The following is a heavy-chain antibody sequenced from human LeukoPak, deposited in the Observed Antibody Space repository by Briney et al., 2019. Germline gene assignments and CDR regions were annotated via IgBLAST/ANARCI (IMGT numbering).Heavy chain of an antibody. J-gene: IGHJ3*02. V-gene: IGHV5-51*01. Sequence: GESLKISCKASGYTFTDYWIGGVRQVPGKGLEWMGLIYPDDSDTRYTSSFQGQVTISADKSVNTAFLQWSSQKASDTAMYYCAKTYYYGSGTPADAFDIWGQGTMVTVSA. CDR2: IYPDDSDT. CDR3: AKTYYYGSGTPADAFDI. D-gene: IGHD3-10*01. CDR1: GYTFTDYW.